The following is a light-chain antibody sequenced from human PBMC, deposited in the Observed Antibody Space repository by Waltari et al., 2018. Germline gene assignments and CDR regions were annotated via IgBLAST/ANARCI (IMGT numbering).Light chain of an antibody. V-gene: IGKV1D-13*01. CDR1: QGISTS. CDR3: QQFHDYPWT. CDR2: EAS. Sequence: AIQLTQSPSSLSASVGDTVTITCRASQGISTSLAWLQQKPGRAPTVLIFEASTLQSGGPSRFSGSVSGIDFTLTISSLQPEDVATYYCQQFHDYPWTFGQGTKVEIK. J-gene: IGKJ1*01.